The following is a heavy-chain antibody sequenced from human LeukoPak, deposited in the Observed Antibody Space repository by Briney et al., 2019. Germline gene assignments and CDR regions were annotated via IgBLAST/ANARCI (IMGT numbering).Heavy chain of an antibody. D-gene: IGHD6-19*01. Sequence: SVKVSCKASGGTFSSYAISWVRQAPGQGLEGMGGIISIFGTATYAQKFQGRVTITTDESTSTAYIELSSLRSEDTAVYYCASTPEYSSGWFEEGDYWYFDLWGRGTLVTVSS. J-gene: IGHJ2*01. V-gene: IGHV1-69*05. CDR3: ASTPEYSSGWFEEGDYWYFDL. CDR2: IISIFGTA. CDR1: GGTFSSYA.